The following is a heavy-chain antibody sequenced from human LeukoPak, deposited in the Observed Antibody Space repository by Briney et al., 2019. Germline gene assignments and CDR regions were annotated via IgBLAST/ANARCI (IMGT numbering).Heavy chain of an antibody. J-gene: IGHJ4*02. Sequence: ASVKVSCKASGYTFTTSYVHWVRQAPGQGLEWMGLINPSDGGTSYAQKFQDRLTMTRDMSMSTVYMELSSLRSEDTAMYYCGRDLGSGFYYFDSWGQGTLVTVCS. CDR2: INPSDGGT. V-gene: IGHV1-46*01. CDR1: GYTFTTSY. CDR3: GRDLGSGFYYFDS. D-gene: IGHD6-19*01.